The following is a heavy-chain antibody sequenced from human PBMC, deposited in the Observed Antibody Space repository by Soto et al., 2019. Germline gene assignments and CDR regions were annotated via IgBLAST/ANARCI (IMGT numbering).Heavy chain of an antibody. CDR1: GGSISSGGYY. D-gene: IGHD1-1*01. V-gene: IGHV4-31*03. CDR2: IYYSGST. CDR3: TRGGTIWKPGY. J-gene: IGHJ4*02. Sequence: PSETLSLTCTVSGGSISSGGYYWSWIRQHPGKGLEWIGYIYYSGSTYYNPSLKSRVTISVDTSKNQFSLKLSSVTATDTAMYFCTRGGTIWKPGYWGQGTRVTVSS.